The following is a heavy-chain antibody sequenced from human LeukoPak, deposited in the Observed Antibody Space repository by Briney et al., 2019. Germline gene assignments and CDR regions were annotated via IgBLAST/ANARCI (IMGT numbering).Heavy chain of an antibody. J-gene: IGHJ6*02. D-gene: IGHD2-15*01. CDR1: GASISSGAYY. Sequence: PLQTLSLTCTVSGASISSGAYYWSWIRQHPGKGLEWIGYIYYSGSTYYNPSLKSRVTISVDTSKNQFSLKLSSVTAADTAVYYCAREANIDVVVVAAPRYGMDVWGQGTTVTVSS. CDR3: AREANIDVVVVAAPRYGMDV. V-gene: IGHV4-31*03. CDR2: IYYSGST.